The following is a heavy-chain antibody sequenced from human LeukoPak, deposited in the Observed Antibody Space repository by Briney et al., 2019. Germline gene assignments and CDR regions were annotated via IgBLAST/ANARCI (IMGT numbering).Heavy chain of an antibody. J-gene: IGHJ4*02. Sequence: SVKVSCKASGGTFSSYAISWVRQAPGQGLEWMGGIIPIFGTANYAQKFQGRVTITADKSASTAYMELSSLRSEDTAVYYCARGGHYGHYSFDYWGQGTLVTVSS. CDR1: GGTFSSYA. CDR3: ARGGHYGHYSFDY. CDR2: IIPIFGTA. D-gene: IGHD4-17*01. V-gene: IGHV1-69*06.